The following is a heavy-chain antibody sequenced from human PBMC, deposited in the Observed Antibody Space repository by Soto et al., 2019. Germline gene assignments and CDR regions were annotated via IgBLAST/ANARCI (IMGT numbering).Heavy chain of an antibody. J-gene: IGHJ4*02. Sequence: EVQLMESGGGLVQPGGSLRLSCAASGFTFSSHWMHWVRQAPGKGLLWVSSINGDGGSTSYADSVKGRFTISRDNAKNTLYLQMNSLRAEDAAVYYCAQGRSVSFDYWGQGILVTVSS. V-gene: IGHV3-74*01. CDR1: GFTFSSHW. CDR3: AQGRSVSFDY. CDR2: INGDGGST.